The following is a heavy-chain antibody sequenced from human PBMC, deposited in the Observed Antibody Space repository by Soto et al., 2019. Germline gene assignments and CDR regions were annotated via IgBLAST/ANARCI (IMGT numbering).Heavy chain of an antibody. Sequence: PSETLSLTCTVSGGSISSYYWSWIRQPPGKGLEWIGYIYYSGSTNYNPSLKSRVTISVDTSKNQFSLKLSSVTAADTAVYYCARGRVVTARRYYYGMDVWGQGTTVTVSS. J-gene: IGHJ6*02. V-gene: IGHV4-59*12. CDR2: IYYSGST. CDR3: ARGRVVTARRYYYGMDV. D-gene: IGHD2-21*02. CDR1: GGSISSYY.